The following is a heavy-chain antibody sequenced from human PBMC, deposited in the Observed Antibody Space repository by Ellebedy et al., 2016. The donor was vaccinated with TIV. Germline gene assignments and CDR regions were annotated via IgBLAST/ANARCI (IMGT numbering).Heavy chain of an antibody. V-gene: IGHV1-18*01. CDR2: ISPYNGNT. CDR3: ARVQPHYFDY. Sequence: AASVKVSCKASGYTFTKYGLTWVRQAPGQGLEWMGWISPYNGNTNSVQKFQGRVTMTTDTSTSTAYMELRSLTSDDTAMYYCARVQPHYFDYWGQGTQVTVSS. D-gene: IGHD2-2*01. CDR1: GYTFTKYG. J-gene: IGHJ4*02.